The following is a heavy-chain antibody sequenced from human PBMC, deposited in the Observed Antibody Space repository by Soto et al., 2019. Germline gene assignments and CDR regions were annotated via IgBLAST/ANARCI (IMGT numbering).Heavy chain of an antibody. V-gene: IGHV1-18*01. CDR2: ISTYNGNT. CDR3: ARDRPTSSIRARDYYYAMDV. J-gene: IGHJ6*02. Sequence: QVQLVQSGAEVKKPGASVKVSCKASGYSFITYGISWVRQAPGQGLEWMGWISTYNGNTKYAQKLQGRVTMTTDTSTTTGYVELRRLRSDDTAVYYCARDRPTSSIRARDYYYAMDVWGQGTTVTVSS. D-gene: IGHD6-6*01. CDR1: GYSFITYG.